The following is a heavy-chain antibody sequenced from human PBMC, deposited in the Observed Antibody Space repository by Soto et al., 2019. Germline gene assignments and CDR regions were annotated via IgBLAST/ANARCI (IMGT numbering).Heavy chain of an antibody. V-gene: IGHV4-34*01. CDR1: GGSFSGYY. D-gene: IGHD3-10*01. CDR2: INHSGST. J-gene: IGHJ6*04. CDR3: SRGERGSGSYYKNSYYSGMDV. Sequence: SETLSLTCAVYGGSFSGYYWSWIRQPPGKGLEWIGEINHSGSTNYNPSLKSRVTISVDTSKNQFSLKLSSVTAADTAVYYCSRGERGSGSYYKNSYYSGMDVGGKGTRVTVPS.